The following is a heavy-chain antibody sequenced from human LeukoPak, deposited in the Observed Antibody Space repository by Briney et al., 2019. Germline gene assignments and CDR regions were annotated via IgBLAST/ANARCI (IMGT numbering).Heavy chain of an antibody. J-gene: IGHJ4*02. V-gene: IGHV4-39*01. D-gene: IGHD3-22*01. Sequence: SETLSLTCTVSGGSISSSSYYWGWIRQPPGKGLEWIGSIYYSGSTYYNPSLKSRVSISVDTSKNQFSLKLSSVTAADTAVYYCARHPEGGTVTLLNYYDSSGYESWGQGTLVTVSS. CDR2: IYYSGST. CDR1: GGSISSSSYY. CDR3: ARHPEGGTVTLLNYYDSSGYES.